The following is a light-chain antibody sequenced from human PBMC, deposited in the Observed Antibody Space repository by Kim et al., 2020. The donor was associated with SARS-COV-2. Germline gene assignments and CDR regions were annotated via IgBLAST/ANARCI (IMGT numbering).Light chain of an antibody. CDR2: DAS. CDR1: QDVRNY. J-gene: IGKJ2*01. CDR3: QQRSNWAYT. V-gene: IGKV3-11*01. Sequence: EIVLTQSPATLSLSPGERATLSCRASQDVRNYLAWYQQRPGQAPRLLIYDASNRATGIPARFSGSGSGTDFTLTVTSLEPEDFAVYYCQQRSNWAYTFGQGTKLEI.